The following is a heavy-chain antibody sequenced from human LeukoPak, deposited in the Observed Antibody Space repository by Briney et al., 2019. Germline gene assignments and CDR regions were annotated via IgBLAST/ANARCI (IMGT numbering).Heavy chain of an antibody. CDR1: GFTFSSYA. D-gene: IGHD2-2*01. Sequence: GGSLRLSCAASGFTFSSYAMSWVRQAPGKGLEWVSGISGSGGSTYYADSVKGRFTISRDNSKNTLYLQVNSLRAEDTAVYYCAKKAQDIVVVPAAKTFDYWGQGTLVTVSS. V-gene: IGHV3-23*01. CDR2: ISGSGGST. J-gene: IGHJ4*02. CDR3: AKKAQDIVVVPAAKTFDY.